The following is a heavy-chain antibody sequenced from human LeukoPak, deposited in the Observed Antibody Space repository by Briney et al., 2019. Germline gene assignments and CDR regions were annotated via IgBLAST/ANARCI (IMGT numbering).Heavy chain of an antibody. V-gene: IGHV4-38-2*02. CDR2: IYHSGST. CDR3: ARKGPFDY. CDR1: GYSISSGYH. J-gene: IGHJ4*02. Sequence: SETLSLTCTVSGYSISSGYHWGWIRQPPGKGLEWIGSIYHSGSTYYNPSLKSRVTISVDTSKNQFSLKLSSVTAADTAVYYCARKGPFDYWGQGTLVTVSS.